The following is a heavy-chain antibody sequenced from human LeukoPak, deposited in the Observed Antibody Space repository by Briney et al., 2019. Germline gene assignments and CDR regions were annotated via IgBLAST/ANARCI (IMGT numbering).Heavy chain of an antibody. D-gene: IGHD5-12*01. V-gene: IGHV4-38-2*01. CDR1: GFSLTSGYY. Sequence: SETLSLTCDVLGFSLTSGYYWAWIRQPPGKGLEWIGHVYHSESPYYNPSLKSRVTISIDTSKDHLYLKLNSVTAADTAVYYCGRLGSGHDIDIWGQGTLVNVS. J-gene: IGHJ5*02. CDR3: GRLGSGHDIDI. CDR2: VYHSESP.